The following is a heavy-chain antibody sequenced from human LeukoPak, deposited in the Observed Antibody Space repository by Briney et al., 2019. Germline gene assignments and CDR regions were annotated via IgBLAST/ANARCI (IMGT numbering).Heavy chain of an antibody. CDR1: GFTFSSYG. D-gene: IGHD6-13*01. J-gene: IGHJ5*02. Sequence: GGSLRLSCAASGFTFSSYGMHWVRQAPGKGLEWVAVIWYDGSNKYYADSVKGRFTISRDNSKNTLYLQMNSLRAEDTAVYYCARDGAYSSSWYSTDPTSNWFDPWGQGTLVTVSS. V-gene: IGHV3-33*08. CDR2: IWYDGSNK. CDR3: ARDGAYSSSWYSTDPTSNWFDP.